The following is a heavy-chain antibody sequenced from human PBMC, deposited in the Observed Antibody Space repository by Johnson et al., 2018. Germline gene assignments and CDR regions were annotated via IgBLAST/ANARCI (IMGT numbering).Heavy chain of an antibody. V-gene: IGHV4-59*01. Sequence: QVQLQESGPGLVKPSETLSLTCTVSGGSISGYYWSWIRQSPGKPPEWLGYVYDSGITHHKPSLRSRPTLLVDTSKSQFSLQLTPVTAADTAVYYCARDGGRDGDEGHGYMDVWGKGTTVTVSS. D-gene: IGHD4-17*01. CDR3: ARDGGRDGDEGHGYMDV. CDR1: GGSISGYY. J-gene: IGHJ6*03. CDR2: VYDSGIT.